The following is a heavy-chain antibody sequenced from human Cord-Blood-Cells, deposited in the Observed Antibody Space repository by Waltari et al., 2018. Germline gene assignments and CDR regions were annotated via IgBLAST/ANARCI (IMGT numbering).Heavy chain of an antibody. V-gene: IGHV4-61*09. CDR1: GGSISRGSYS. CDR2: IYTSGST. Sequence: QVQLQESGPGLVKPSQTLSLTCTVSGGSISRGSYSCSWIRQPAGKGLEWIGYIYTSGSTNYNPSLKSRVTISVDTSKNQFSLKLSSVTAADTAVYYCARGIAAAGNLNWFDPWGQGTLVTVSS. CDR3: ARGIAAAGNLNWFDP. J-gene: IGHJ5*02. D-gene: IGHD6-13*01.